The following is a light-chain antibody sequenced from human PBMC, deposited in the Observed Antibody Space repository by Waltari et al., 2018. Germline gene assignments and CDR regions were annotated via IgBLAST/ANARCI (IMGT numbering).Light chain of an antibody. J-gene: IGKJ5*01. Sequence: DIVVTQSPLSLPVTPGEPASISCTSSQSLLHSNGYNYLDWYLQKPGQSPQLLIYLASKRASGVPDRFSGSGSGTDFTLKISRVEAEDVGVYYCMQALQTPDTFGQGTRLEIK. V-gene: IGKV2-28*01. CDR1: QSLLHSNGYNY. CDR2: LAS. CDR3: MQALQTPDT.